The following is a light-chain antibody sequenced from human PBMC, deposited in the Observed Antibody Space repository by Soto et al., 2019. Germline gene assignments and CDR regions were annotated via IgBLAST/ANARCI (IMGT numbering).Light chain of an antibody. Sequence: EIVLTQSPATLSLSPGERATLSCRASQSVSSSLAWYQQKPGQAPRFLIYDASNRATGIPARFSGSGSGTDFTLTISSLEPEDFAVYYCQQRSNWLFGQGTQLEIK. J-gene: IGKJ2*01. V-gene: IGKV3-11*01. CDR2: DAS. CDR3: QQRSNWL. CDR1: QSVSSS.